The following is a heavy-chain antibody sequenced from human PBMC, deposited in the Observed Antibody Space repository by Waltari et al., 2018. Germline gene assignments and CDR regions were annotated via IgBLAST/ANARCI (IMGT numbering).Heavy chain of an antibody. CDR1: GYTFTNSG. V-gene: IGHV1-18*01. Sequence: QVQLVQSGAEVKKPGASVKVSCKASGYTFTNSGLSWVRQAPGQGLELMGWCSVYNGNTNYAQKLQGRVTMTTDTSTSTAYMELRSLRSDDTAVYYCARGVPGSWPDYYFDHWGQGTLVTVSS. D-gene: IGHD3-10*01. CDR2: CSVYNGNT. CDR3: ARGVPGSWPDYYFDH. J-gene: IGHJ4*02.